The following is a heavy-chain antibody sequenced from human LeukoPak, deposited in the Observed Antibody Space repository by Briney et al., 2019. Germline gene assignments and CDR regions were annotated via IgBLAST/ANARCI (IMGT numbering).Heavy chain of an antibody. CDR2: ISYDGNNK. CDR3: ARDLSMYYNYGMDV. J-gene: IGHJ6*02. V-gene: IGHV3-30-3*01. Sequence: GGSLRLSCAASGFTFSTYAMHWVRQAPGRGLEWVAVISYDGNNKYYADSVRGRFTTSRDNSKNTVSLQMDSLRAEDTAVYYCARDLSMYYNYGMDVWGQGTTVTVSS. CDR1: GFTFSTYA. D-gene: IGHD2-8*01.